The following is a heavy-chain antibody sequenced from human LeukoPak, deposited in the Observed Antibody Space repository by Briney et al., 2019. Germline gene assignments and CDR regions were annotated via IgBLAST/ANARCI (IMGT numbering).Heavy chain of an antibody. Sequence: GGSLRLSCAASGFTFSTYAMNWVRQAPAKGLEWVSTIGGGGPTTDYADSVQGRFTISRDNSKNTLYLQMNSLRAEDTAVYCARGFLGGTDQYFDSWGQGTLVTVSP. J-gene: IGHJ4*02. CDR2: IGGGGPTT. D-gene: IGHD6-19*01. CDR3: ARGFLGGTDQYFDS. CDR1: GFTFSTYA. V-gene: IGHV3-23*01.